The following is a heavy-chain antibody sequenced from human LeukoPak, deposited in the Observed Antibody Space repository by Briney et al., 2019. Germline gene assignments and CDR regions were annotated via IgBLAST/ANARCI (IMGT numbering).Heavy chain of an antibody. Sequence: GGSLRLSCVDSEFIFSNYGMNWVRQAPGKGLEWVSSISSDSGYIYYADSVKGRFTVSRDNAKKSLYLQMNSLRAEDTAVYYCARAMVRGPYYYYARDVWGLGTTVTVSS. CDR2: ISSDSGYI. CDR3: ARAMVRGPYYYYARDV. CDR1: EFIFSNYG. J-gene: IGHJ6*02. V-gene: IGHV3-21*01. D-gene: IGHD3-10*01.